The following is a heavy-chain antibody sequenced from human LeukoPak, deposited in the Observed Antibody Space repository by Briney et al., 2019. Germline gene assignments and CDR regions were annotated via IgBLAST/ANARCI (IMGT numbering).Heavy chain of an antibody. D-gene: IGHD6-19*01. Sequence: SETLSLTCTVSGGSISSYYWSWTRQPPGKGLEWIGYIYYSGSTNYNPSLKSRVTISVDTSKNQFSLKLSSVTAADTAVYYCASGQWPAGWGQGTLVTVSS. CDR2: IYYSGST. V-gene: IGHV4-59*01. J-gene: IGHJ4*02. CDR1: GGSISSYY. CDR3: ASGQWPAG.